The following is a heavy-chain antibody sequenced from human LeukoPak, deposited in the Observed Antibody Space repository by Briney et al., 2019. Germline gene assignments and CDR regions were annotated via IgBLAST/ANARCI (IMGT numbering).Heavy chain of an antibody. V-gene: IGHV1-69*13. D-gene: IGHD6-13*01. CDR3: ARGQQLVGNYYYYGMDV. Sequence: SVKVSCKASGGTLSSYAISWVRQAPGQGLEWMGGIFPIFGTGNYEQTFQGRVTITADESTNTAYMELTSLRPDDTALYYCARGQQLVGNYYYYGMDVWGQGTTVTVSS. CDR1: GGTLSSYA. CDR2: IFPIFGTG. J-gene: IGHJ6*02.